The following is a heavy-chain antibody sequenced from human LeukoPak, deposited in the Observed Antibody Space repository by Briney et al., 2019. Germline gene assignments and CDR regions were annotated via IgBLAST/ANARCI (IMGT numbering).Heavy chain of an antibody. Sequence: SETLSLTCTVSGGSISSYYWSWIRQPPGKGLEWIGYIYYSGSTNYNPSLKSRVTISVDTSKNQFSLKLSSVTAADTAVYYCASFRGSSPGGLRWFDPWGQGTLVTASS. J-gene: IGHJ5*02. CDR1: GGSISSYY. CDR3: ASFRGSSPGGLRWFDP. D-gene: IGHD6-13*01. CDR2: IYYSGST. V-gene: IGHV4-59*01.